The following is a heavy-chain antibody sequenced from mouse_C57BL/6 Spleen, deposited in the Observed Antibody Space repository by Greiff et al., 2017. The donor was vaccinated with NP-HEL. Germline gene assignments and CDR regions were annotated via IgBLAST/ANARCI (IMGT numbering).Heavy chain of an antibody. CDR3: ARNRYGYDPLYYAMDY. J-gene: IGHJ4*01. D-gene: IGHD2-2*01. CDR1: GFSLTSYG. CDR2: IWSGGST. V-gene: IGHV2-2*01. Sequence: QVQLQQSGPGLVQPSQSLSITCTVSGFSLTSYGVHWVRQSPGKGLEWLGVIWSGGSTDYNAAFISRLSISKDNSKSQVFFKMNSLQADDTAIYYCARNRYGYDPLYYAMDYWGQGTSVTVSS.